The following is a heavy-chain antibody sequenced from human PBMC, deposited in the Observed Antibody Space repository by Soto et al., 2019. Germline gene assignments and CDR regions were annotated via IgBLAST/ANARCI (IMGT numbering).Heavy chain of an antibody. V-gene: IGHV4-59*01. CDR3: ARDLAAAGTGGLDY. D-gene: IGHD6-13*01. Sequence: SETLSLTCTVSGGSISSYYWSWIRQPPGKGLGWIGYIYYSGSTNYNPSLKSRVTISVDTSKNQFSLKLSSVTAADTAVYYCARDLAAAGTGGLDYWGQGTLVTVSS. CDR2: IYYSGST. CDR1: GGSISSYY. J-gene: IGHJ4*02.